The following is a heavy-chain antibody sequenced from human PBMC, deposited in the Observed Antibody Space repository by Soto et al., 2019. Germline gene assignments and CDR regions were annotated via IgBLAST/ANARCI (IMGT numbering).Heavy chain of an antibody. D-gene: IGHD3-22*01. CDR2: IFPSDSDT. J-gene: IGHJ5*02. Sequence: GGSLKISCRTSGYRFTSDWIAWVRQMPGKGLEWMGIIFPSDSDTRYSPSFQGQVTISADRSTSTVFLQWASLKASDTAVYFCARKDKSGYFNWFDPWGQGTLVTVSS. V-gene: IGHV5-51*01. CDR1: GYRFTSDW. CDR3: ARKDKSGYFNWFDP.